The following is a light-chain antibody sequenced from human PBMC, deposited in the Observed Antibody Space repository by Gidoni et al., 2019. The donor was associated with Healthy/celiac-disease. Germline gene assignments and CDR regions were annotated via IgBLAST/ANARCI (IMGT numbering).Light chain of an antibody. CDR1: QSISSY. CDR2: AAS. Sequence: DLQMTQSPSSLSASVGDRVTITCRASQSISSYLNWYQQKPGKAPKLLIYAASSLQSGVPSRFSGSGSGTDFTLTISSLQPEDFATYYCQQSYSTPHFXXXTRLEIK. CDR3: QQSYSTPH. V-gene: IGKV1-39*01. J-gene: IGKJ5*01.